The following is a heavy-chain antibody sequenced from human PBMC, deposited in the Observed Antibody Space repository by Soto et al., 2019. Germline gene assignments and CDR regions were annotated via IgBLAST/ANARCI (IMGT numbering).Heavy chain of an antibody. D-gene: IGHD6-19*01. Sequence: EGSLHLSCAASGFTFSSHGMHWVRLAPGRGLEWVAVFSYDGINKHYGDSVKGRFTISRDNSKNTVSLQMNSLRVEDTAVYYCAREQGYGWYRVADYWGQRTLVPVSS. CDR3: AREQGYGWYRVADY. V-gene: IGHV3-30*03. CDR2: FSYDGINK. CDR1: GFTFSSHG. J-gene: IGHJ4*02.